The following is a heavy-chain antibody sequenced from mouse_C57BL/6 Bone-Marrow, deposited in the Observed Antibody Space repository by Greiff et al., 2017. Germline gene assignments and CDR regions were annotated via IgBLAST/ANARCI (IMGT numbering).Heavy chain of an antibody. D-gene: IGHD1-1*01. CDR1: GYTFTSYW. CDR2: INPSNGGT. J-gene: IGHJ1*03. V-gene: IGHV1-53*01. Sequence: QVQLQQPGTELVKPGASVKLSCKASGYTFTSYWMHWVKQRPGQGLEWIGNINPSNGGTNYNEKFKSKATLTVDKSSSTAYMQLSSLTSEDSAVYYCARDISFITTVVEYFDVWGTGTTVTVSS. CDR3: ARDISFITTVVEYFDV.